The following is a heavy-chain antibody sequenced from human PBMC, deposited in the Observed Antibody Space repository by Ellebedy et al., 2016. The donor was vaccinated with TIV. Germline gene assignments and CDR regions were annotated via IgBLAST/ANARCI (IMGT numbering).Heavy chain of an antibody. CDR1: GYTFTSYD. J-gene: IGHJ6*02. Sequence: ASVKVSCKASGYTFTSYDINWVRQATGQGLEWMGWMNPNSGNTGYAQKFQGRVTMTRNTSISTAYMELSSLRSEDTAVYYRARGIVEMATTYYYYGMDVWGQGTTVTVSS. CDR3: ARGIVEMATTYYYYGMDV. D-gene: IGHD5-24*01. V-gene: IGHV1-8*01. CDR2: MNPNSGNT.